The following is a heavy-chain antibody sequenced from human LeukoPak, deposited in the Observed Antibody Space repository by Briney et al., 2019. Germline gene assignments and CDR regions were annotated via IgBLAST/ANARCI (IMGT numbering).Heavy chain of an antibody. CDR1: GGSFSGYY. CDR3: ARRWGRGYYFDL. CDR2: IYYSGST. Sequence: SETLSLTCAVYGGSFSGYYWSWIRQPPGKGLDWIGSIYYSGSTDYNPSLKSRVTISVDTSKNQFSLKLSFVTAADTAVYYCARRWGRGYYFDLWGQGTLVTVSS. J-gene: IGHJ4*02. D-gene: IGHD3-22*01. V-gene: IGHV4-34*01.